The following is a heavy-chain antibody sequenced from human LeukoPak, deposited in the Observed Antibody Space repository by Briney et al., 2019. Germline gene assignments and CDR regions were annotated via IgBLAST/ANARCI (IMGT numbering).Heavy chain of an antibody. CDR2: IKQDGSEK. Sequence: GGSLRLSCAASGFTFSSYWMSWVRQAPGKGLEWVANIKQDGSEKYYVDSVKGRFTISRDNAKNSLYLQMNSLRAEDTAVYYCARDQRYRSSSSCPCEPFDYWGQGTLVTVSS. CDR1: GFTFSSYW. V-gene: IGHV3-7*05. CDR3: ARDQRYRSSSSCPCEPFDY. D-gene: IGHD2-2*01. J-gene: IGHJ4*02.